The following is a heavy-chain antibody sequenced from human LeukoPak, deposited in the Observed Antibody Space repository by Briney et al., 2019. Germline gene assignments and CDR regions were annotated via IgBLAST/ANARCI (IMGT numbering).Heavy chain of an antibody. V-gene: IGHV4-4*07. CDR1: GGSISSYY. Sequence: PSETLSLTCTVSGGSISSYYWSWIRQPAGKGLEWIGRIYTSGSTNYNPSLKSRVTISVDTSKNQFSLKLSSVTAADTAVYYCTRGRDGFQNDAFDIWGQGTMVTVSS. J-gene: IGHJ3*02. CDR3: TRGRDGFQNDAFDI. CDR2: IYTSGST. D-gene: IGHD5-24*01.